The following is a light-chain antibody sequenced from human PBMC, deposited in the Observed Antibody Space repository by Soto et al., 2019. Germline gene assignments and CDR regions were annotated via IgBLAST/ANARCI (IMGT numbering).Light chain of an antibody. Sequence: EIVMTQCPATLSVSPGGRATLSCRASQSISGTLAWYQQKTGQAPRLLIYGASTRPTSFPARFSGSGSGTAFTLTISSLQSEDFAVYYCQQYNNWPWTFGQGTKVDIK. J-gene: IGKJ1*01. CDR3: QQYNNWPWT. CDR2: GAS. V-gene: IGKV3-15*01. CDR1: QSISGT.